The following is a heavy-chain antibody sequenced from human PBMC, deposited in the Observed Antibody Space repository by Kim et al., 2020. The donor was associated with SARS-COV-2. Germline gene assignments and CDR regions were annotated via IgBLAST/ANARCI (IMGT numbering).Heavy chain of an antibody. Sequence: GGSLRLSCAASGFTFSSYWMSWVRQAPGKGLEWVANIKQDGSEKYYVDSVKGRFTISRDNAKNSLYLQMNSLRAEDTAVYYCARESPRITMVRGGGFDYWGQEPWSPSPQ. J-gene: IGHJ4*01. V-gene: IGHV3-7*01. CDR2: IKQDGSEK. D-gene: IGHD3-10*01. CDR1: GFTFSSYW. CDR3: ARESPRITMVRGGGFDY.